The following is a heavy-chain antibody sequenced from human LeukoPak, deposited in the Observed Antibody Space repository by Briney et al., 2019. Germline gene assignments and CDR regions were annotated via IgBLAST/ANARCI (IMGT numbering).Heavy chain of an antibody. Sequence: GGSLRLSCAASGFTFSNYGMHWVRQAPGKGLEWVAFIRYDGSNKYYADSVKGRFTISRDNSKNILYLQMNSLRGEDTAVYYCAKDQLAGTGSKNLDYWGQGTLVTVSS. D-gene: IGHD6-13*01. CDR1: GFTFSNYG. V-gene: IGHV3-30*02. J-gene: IGHJ4*02. CDR2: IRYDGSNK. CDR3: AKDQLAGTGSKNLDY.